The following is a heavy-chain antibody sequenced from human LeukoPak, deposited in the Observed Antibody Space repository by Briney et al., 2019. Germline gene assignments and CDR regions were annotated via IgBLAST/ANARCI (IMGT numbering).Heavy chain of an antibody. Sequence: ASVKVSCKASGYTFTSYYMHWVRQAPGQGLEWMGIINPSGGSTSYAQKFQGRVTMTRDTSTSTVYMELSSLRSEDTAVYYCARGSYYDFWSAMGNFDYWGQGTLVTVSS. CDR3: ARGSYYDFWSAMGNFDY. CDR1: GYTFTSYY. J-gene: IGHJ4*02. V-gene: IGHV1-46*01. CDR2: INPSGGST. D-gene: IGHD3-3*01.